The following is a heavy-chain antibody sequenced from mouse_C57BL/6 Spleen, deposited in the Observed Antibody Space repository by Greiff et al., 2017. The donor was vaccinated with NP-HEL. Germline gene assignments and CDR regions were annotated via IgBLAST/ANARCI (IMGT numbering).Heavy chain of an antibody. CDR1: GFTFSDYG. CDR3: AKGMAVFDY. D-gene: IGHD2-10*02. J-gene: IGHJ2*01. CDR2: ISSGSSTI. Sequence: DVLLVESGGGLVKPGGSLKLSCAASGFTFSDYGMHWVRQAPEKGLEWVAYISSGSSTIYYADTVKGRFTISRDNAKNTLFLQMTSLRSEDTAMYYCAKGMAVFDYWGQGTTLTVSS. V-gene: IGHV5-17*01.